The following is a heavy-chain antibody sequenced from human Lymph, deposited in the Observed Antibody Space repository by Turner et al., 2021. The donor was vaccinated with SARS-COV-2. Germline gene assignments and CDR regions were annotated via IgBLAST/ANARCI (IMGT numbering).Heavy chain of an antibody. CDR1: GYTFTSYA. J-gene: IGHJ4*02. V-gene: IGHV1-3*01. CDR3: ARGKSPLLRFLEWLLSLDY. Sequence: QVQLVQSWAEVKKPGASVKVSYKASGYTFTSYAMHWLRQAPGQRLEWMGWINAGNGNTKYSQKFQGRVTITRDTSASTAYMELSSRSSEDTAVYYCARGKSPLLRFLEWLLSLDYWGQGTLVTVSS. D-gene: IGHD3-3*01. CDR2: INAGNGNT.